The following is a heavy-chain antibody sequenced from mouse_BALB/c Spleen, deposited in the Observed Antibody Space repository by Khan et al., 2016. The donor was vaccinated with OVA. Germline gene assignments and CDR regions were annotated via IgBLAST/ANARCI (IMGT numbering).Heavy chain of an antibody. V-gene: IGHV2-6-4*01. D-gene: IGHD2-14*01. CDR2: IWGGGDT. J-gene: IGHJ4*01. CDR1: GFSLSSYN. Sequence: VKLMESGPGLVAPSQSLSITCTVSGFSLSSYNIHWVRQPPGKGLEWLGMIWGGGDTDNNSTLKYRLSIRKENSKSQDSLKMNSLQTDDTAMYYCARAYYRYDGYYAMDYWGQGTSVTVSA. CDR3: ARAYYRYDGYYAMDY.